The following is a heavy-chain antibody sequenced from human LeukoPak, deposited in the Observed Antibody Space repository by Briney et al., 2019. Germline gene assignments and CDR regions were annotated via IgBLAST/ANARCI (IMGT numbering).Heavy chain of an antibody. D-gene: IGHD6-6*01. CDR2: IYHSGST. Sequence: SETLSLTCTVSGYSISSGYYWGWIRQPPGKGLEWIGSIYHSGSTYYNPSLKSRVTISVDTSKNQFSLKLSSVTAADTAVYYCARAIAARYYYYYMDVWGKGTTVTVSS. CDR3: ARAIAARYYYYYMDV. V-gene: IGHV4-38-2*02. J-gene: IGHJ6*03. CDR1: GYSISSGYY.